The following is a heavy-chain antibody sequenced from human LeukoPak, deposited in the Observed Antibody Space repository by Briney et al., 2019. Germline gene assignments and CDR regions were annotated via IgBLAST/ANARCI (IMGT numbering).Heavy chain of an antibody. CDR1: GYTFTSYG. Sequence: ASVKVSCKASGYTFTSYGICWVRQAPGQGLEWMGWISAYDGNTNYAQRLQGRVTMTTDTSTSTAYMELRSLRSDDTAVYYCARDDLHSGYDYDHWGQGTLVTVSS. J-gene: IGHJ4*02. CDR2: ISAYDGNT. D-gene: IGHD5-12*01. CDR3: ARDDLHSGYDYDH. V-gene: IGHV1-18*01.